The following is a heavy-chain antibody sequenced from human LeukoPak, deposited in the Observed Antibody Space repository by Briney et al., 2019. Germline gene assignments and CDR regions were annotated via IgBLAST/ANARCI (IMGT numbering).Heavy chain of an antibody. V-gene: IGHV1-69*05. Sequence: GASVKVSCKASGGTFSSYAISWVRQAPGQGLEWMGGIIPIFGTANYAQKFQGRVTNTTDESTSTAYMELSSLRSEDTAVYYCARASLRFLEGDYYYYYMDVWGKGTTVTVSS. D-gene: IGHD3-3*01. J-gene: IGHJ6*03. CDR1: GGTFSSYA. CDR2: IIPIFGTA. CDR3: ARASLRFLEGDYYYYYMDV.